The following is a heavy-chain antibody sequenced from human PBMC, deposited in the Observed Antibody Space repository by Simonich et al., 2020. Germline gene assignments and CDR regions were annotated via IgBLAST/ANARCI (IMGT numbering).Heavy chain of an antibody. CDR2: INPNRGGT. V-gene: IGHV1-2*02. J-gene: IGHJ6*03. D-gene: IGHD6-6*01. CDR1: GYTFTGYY. Sequence: QVQLEQSGAEVKKPGASVKVSCKASGYTFTGYYMHWGLQAPGQGLVVMGWINPNRGGTIYAQKFQGRVTMTRDTSIRTAYMELSRLRSDDTAVYYCARDRAARYYYYYYMDVWGKGTTVTVSS. CDR3: ARDRAARYYYYYYMDV.